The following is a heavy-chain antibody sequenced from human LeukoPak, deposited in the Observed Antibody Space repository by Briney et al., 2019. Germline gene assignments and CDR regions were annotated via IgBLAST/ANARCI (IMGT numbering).Heavy chain of an antibody. V-gene: IGHV3-7*01. CDR1: GFTFSSHW. J-gene: IGHJ6*02. D-gene: IGHD3-3*01. CDR3: ARRGITISGVLVYHYSGLDV. CDR2: IKEDGSEK. Sequence: GGSLRLSRAGSGFTFSSHWMNWVRQAPGKGLEWVASIKEDGSEKHYVGSVSGRFTISRDNAKNSLHLQMSSLRAEDTAVYYCARRGITISGVLVYHYSGLDVWGQGTTVTVSS.